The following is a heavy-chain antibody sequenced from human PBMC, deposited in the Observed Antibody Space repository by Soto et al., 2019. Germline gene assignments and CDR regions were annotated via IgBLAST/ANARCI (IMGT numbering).Heavy chain of an antibody. J-gene: IGHJ6*02. D-gene: IGHD3-10*01. CDR2: IYYSGST. Sequence: SETLSLTCTVSGGSISSGDYYWSWIRQPPGKGLEWIGYIYYSGSTYYNPSLKSRVTISVDTSKNQFSLKLSSVTAADTAVYYCARERITMVRGVIITHTLTYYGMDVWGQGTTVTVSS. CDR3: ARERITMVRGVIITHTLTYYGMDV. CDR1: GGSISSGDYY. V-gene: IGHV4-30-4*01.